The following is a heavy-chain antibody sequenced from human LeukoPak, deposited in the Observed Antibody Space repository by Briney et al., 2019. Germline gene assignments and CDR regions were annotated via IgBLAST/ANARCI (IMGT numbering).Heavy chain of an antibody. V-gene: IGHV4-59*08. J-gene: IGHJ4*02. CDR3: ARLSPRYYDSSGYYFWVPFDY. D-gene: IGHD3-22*01. Sequence: PSETLSLTCTVSGGSISSYYWSWILQPPGKGLEWIGYIYYSGSTNYNPSLKSRVTISVDTSKNQFSLKLSSVTAADTAVYYCARLSPRYYDSSGYYFWVPFDYWGQGTLVTVSS. CDR2: IYYSGST. CDR1: GGSISSYY.